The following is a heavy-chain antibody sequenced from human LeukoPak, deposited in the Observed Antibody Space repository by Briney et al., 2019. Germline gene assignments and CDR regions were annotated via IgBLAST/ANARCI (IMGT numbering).Heavy chain of an antibody. CDR3: ARGYGDYEDAFDI. D-gene: IGHD4-17*01. Sequence: SETLSLTCTVSGGSISSYYWSWLRQPPGKGLEWIGYIYYSGSTNYNPSLKSRVTISVDTSKNHFSLKLRSVTAADTAVYYCARGYGDYEDAFDIWGQGTMVTVSS. CDR1: GGSISSYY. V-gene: IGHV4-59*01. J-gene: IGHJ3*02. CDR2: IYYSGST.